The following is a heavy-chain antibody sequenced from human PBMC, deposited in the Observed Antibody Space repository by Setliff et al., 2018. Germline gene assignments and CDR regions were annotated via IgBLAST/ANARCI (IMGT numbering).Heavy chain of an antibody. V-gene: IGHV1-69*10. CDR3: ARERATGYCSGGSCYDPYYFDY. CDR1: GGTFSSYA. Sequence: SVKVSCKASGGTFSSYAISWVRQAPGRGLEWMGGIIPILGIANYAQKFRGRVTITADESTSTAYMELSSLRSEDTAVYYCARERATGYCSGGSCYDPYYFDYWGQGTLVTVSS. D-gene: IGHD2-15*01. J-gene: IGHJ4*02. CDR2: IIPILGIA.